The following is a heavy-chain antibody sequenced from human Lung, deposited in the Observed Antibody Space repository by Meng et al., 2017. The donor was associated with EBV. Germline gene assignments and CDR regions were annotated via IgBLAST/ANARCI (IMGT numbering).Heavy chain of an antibody. V-gene: IGHV1-69*08. CDR2: IIPILGIA. D-gene: IGHD5-24*01. CDR1: GGTFSSYT. J-gene: IGHJ4*01. Sequence: QVQLVQSGAEVQKPGSSVKVSCKASGGTFSSYTISWVRQAPGQGLEWMGRIIPILGIANYAQKFQGRVTITADKSTSTAYMELSSLRSEDTAVHYCARDEGGWLTAPDYWGQAPWSPSPQ. CDR3: ARDEGGWLTAPDY.